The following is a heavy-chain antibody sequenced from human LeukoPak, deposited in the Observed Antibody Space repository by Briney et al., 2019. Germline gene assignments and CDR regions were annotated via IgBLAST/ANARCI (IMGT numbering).Heavy chain of an antibody. CDR1: GFTFRNHW. CDR3: AKDQMATTASFDY. Sequence: GGSLRLSCAASGFTFRNHWMHWVRQAPGKGLEWVAFIRYDGSNKYYADSVKGRFTISRDNSKNTLYLQMNSLRAEDTAVYYCAKDQMATTASFDYWGQGTLVTVSS. CDR2: IRYDGSNK. J-gene: IGHJ4*02. D-gene: IGHD5-24*01. V-gene: IGHV3-30*02.